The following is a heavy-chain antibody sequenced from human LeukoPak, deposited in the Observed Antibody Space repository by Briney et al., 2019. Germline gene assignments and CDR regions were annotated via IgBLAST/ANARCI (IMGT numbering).Heavy chain of an antibody. CDR1: GGSVSNGNYY. J-gene: IGHJ6*02. V-gene: IGHV4-61*01. CDR2: IYYTGST. CDR3: ARGATHRLNYYGMDV. Sequence: SETLSLTCTVSGGSVSNGNYYWSWLRQPPGKALEWIGYIYYTGSTSYNPSLEGRVTISVDTSKNQFSVKLNSVTAADTAVYYCARGATHRLNYYGMDVWGQGTTATVSS.